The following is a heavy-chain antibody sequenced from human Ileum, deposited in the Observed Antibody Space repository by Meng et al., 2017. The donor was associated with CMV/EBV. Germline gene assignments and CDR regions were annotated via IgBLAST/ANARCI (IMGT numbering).Heavy chain of an antibody. J-gene: IGHJ5*02. Sequence: GYSSSSNWWSWVRQPPGKGLEWIGEIYHSGSTNYNPSLKSRVTISVDKSKNQFSLKLSSVTAADTAVYYCARAIFGVVIMGNWFDPWGQGTLVTVSS. V-gene: IGHV4-4*02. CDR2: IYHSGST. CDR1: GYSSSSNW. D-gene: IGHD3-3*01. CDR3: ARAIFGVVIMGNWFDP.